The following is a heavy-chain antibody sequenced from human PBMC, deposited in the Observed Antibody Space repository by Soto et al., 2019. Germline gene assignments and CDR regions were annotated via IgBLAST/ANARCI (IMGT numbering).Heavy chain of an antibody. V-gene: IGHV1-69*13. Sequence: SVKVSCKASGGTFSSYAISWVLEAPGQGLEWMGGIIPIFGTANYAQKFQGRVTITADESTSTAYMELSSLRSEDTAVYYCAKLRRNGGNDAFDIWGQGTMVTVSS. CDR3: AKLRRNGGNDAFDI. CDR1: GGTFSSYA. D-gene: IGHD2-15*01. J-gene: IGHJ3*02. CDR2: IIPIFGTA.